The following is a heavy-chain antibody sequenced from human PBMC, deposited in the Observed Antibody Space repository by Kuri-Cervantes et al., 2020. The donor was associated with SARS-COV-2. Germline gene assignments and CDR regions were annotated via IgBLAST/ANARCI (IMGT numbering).Heavy chain of an antibody. CDR2: ISYDGSNK. V-gene: IGHV3-30*12. Sequence: GGSLRLSCTASGFTFSIYGMHWVRQAPDKGLEWVAGISYDGSNKYYADSVKGRFTISRDNSKNTLYLQMNSLRAEDTAVYYCGRRGYDFWSGFPDYWGQGTLVTVSS. CDR1: GFTFSIYG. J-gene: IGHJ4*02. D-gene: IGHD3-3*01. CDR3: GRRGYDFWSGFPDY.